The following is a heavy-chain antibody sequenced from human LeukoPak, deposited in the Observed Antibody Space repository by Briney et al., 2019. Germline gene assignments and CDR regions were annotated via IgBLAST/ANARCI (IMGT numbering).Heavy chain of an antibody. J-gene: IGHJ4*02. CDR1: GGTFSSYA. CDR2: IIPILGIA. Sequence: SVKVSCKASGGTFSSYAISWVRQAPGQGLEWMGRIIPILGIANYAQKFQGRVTITADKSTSTAYMELSSLRSEDTAVYHCARTPYSSSWYPFDYWGQGTLVTVSS. V-gene: IGHV1-69*04. D-gene: IGHD6-13*01. CDR3: ARTPYSSSWYPFDY.